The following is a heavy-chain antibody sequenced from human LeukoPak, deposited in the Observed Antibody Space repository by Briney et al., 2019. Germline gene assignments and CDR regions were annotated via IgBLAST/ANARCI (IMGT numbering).Heavy chain of an antibody. CDR1: GFTFSCYS. Sequence: GGSLRLSCAASGFTFSCYSMNWVRQAPGKGREGVSSISSSSSYIYYADSVERRFTISRDNANNSMYLQMNSLRAEETAVYYCERDGDSSSWYTKERWEWAFDIWGQGTMVTVSS. CDR2: ISSSSSYI. J-gene: IGHJ3*02. CDR3: ERDGDSSSWYTKERWEWAFDI. V-gene: IGHV3-21*01. D-gene: IGHD6-13*01.